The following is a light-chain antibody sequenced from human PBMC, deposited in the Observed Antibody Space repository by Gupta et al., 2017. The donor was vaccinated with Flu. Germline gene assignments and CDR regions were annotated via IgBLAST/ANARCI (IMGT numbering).Light chain of an antibody. J-gene: IGKJ2*01. Sequence: PTPLSASVGDRVTISCRASQNSLTYLNWYQQKPGKAPKLLIYAASTLQSGVPSAFSGNGSGTDFTLTISRLQPEDFATYYCEQTDTTPRTFGQGTKMEIK. CDR1: QNSLTY. CDR3: EQTDTTPRT. CDR2: AAS. V-gene: IGKV1-39*01.